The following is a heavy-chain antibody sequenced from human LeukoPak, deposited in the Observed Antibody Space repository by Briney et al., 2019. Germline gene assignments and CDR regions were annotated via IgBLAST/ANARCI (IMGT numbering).Heavy chain of an antibody. CDR3: ANLVGATTNGFDY. J-gene: IGHJ4*02. Sequence: SVKVSCKASGGTFSIYAISWVRQAPGQGLEWMGGIIPIFGTANYAQKFQGRVTITADESTSTAYMELSSLRSEDTAVYHCANLVGATTNGFDYWGQGTLVTVSS. CDR2: IIPIFGTA. D-gene: IGHD1-26*01. CDR1: GGTFSIYA. V-gene: IGHV1-69*13.